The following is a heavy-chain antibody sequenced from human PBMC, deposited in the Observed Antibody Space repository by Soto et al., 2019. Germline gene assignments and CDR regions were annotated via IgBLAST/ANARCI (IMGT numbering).Heavy chain of an antibody. CDR2: ITSGGST. J-gene: IGHJ4*02. Sequence: EVQLLESGGGLVQPGGSLRLSCAASGFTFRNFAMNWVRQAPGKGLEWVSRITSGGSTFYVDSVKGRFTIARDNSKDSLYLQMSSLRAEDTAVYYCAKNHLYGTSWYEVSDYWGQGSLVTVSS. CDR1: GFTFRNFA. D-gene: IGHD6-13*01. V-gene: IGHV3-23*01. CDR3: AKNHLYGTSWYEVSDY.